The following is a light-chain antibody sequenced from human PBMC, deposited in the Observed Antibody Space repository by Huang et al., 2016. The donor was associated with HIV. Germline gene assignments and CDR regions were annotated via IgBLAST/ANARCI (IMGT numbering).Light chain of an antibody. CDR2: SAS. V-gene: IGKV1-39*01. CDR1: QSITTY. CDR3: QQSYNLPLT. Sequence: DIQMTQSPSSLSASIGDRVTITCRASQSITTYLNWYQQKHGKAPKLLVYSASTLQTGVASRFSGSGSGADFTLTISSLQREDFATYFCQQSYNLPLTFGGGTTVEI. J-gene: IGKJ4*01.